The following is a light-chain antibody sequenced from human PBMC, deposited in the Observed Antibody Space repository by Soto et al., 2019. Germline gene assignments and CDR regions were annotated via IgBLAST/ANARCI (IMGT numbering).Light chain of an antibody. CDR2: EAS. CDR3: CSYAGSGTWV. J-gene: IGLJ3*02. CDR1: SSDIGSYSL. V-gene: IGLV2-23*01. Sequence: QSALTQPASVSGSPGQSITISCTGSSSDIGSYSLVSWYQHHPGEAPKVIIYEASKRPSGVSNRFSASKSGNTASLTISGLQAEDEADFYCCSYAGSGTWVFGGGTKLTVL.